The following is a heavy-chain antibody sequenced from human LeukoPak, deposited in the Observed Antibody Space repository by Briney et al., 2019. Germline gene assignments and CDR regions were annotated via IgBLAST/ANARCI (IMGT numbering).Heavy chain of an antibody. J-gene: IGHJ3*02. CDR1: GFRFSNYA. CDR2: ISWNSGSI. CDR3: ARDLGSVAEINDAFDI. D-gene: IGHD4-23*01. Sequence: GGSLRLSCTASGFRFSNYAMNWARQAPGKGLEWVSGISWNSGSIGYADSVKGRFTISRDNAKNSLYLQMNSLRAEDTAVYYCARDLGSVAEINDAFDIWGQGTMVTVSS. V-gene: IGHV3-9*01.